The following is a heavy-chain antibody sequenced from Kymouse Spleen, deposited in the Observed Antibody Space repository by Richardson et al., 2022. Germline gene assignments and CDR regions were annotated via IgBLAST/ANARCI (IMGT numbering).Heavy chain of an antibody. V-gene: IGHV3-74*01. D-gene: IGHD3-10*01. Sequence: EVQLVESGGGLVQPGGSLRLSCAASGFTFSSYWMHWVRQAPGKGLVWVSRINSDGSSTSYADSVKGRFTISRDNAKNTLYLQMNSLRAEDTAVYYCARAGITMVRGVYYGMDVWGQGTTVTVSS. J-gene: IGHJ6*02. CDR3: ARAGITMVRGVYYGMDV. CDR1: GFTFSSYW. CDR2: INSDGSST.